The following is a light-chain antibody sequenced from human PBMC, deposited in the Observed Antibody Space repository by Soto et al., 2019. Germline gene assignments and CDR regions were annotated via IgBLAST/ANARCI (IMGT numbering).Light chain of an antibody. Sequence: DIQMTHSPSSLSASVGARFTITCRASQSISSYLNLYQKKPGKAPKLLIYAASSLQSGVPSGFSGSGYGTDFTLTISSMKNEDFATYYCQQSYSTTRTFGHGTKVDIK. J-gene: IGKJ1*01. CDR1: QSISSY. V-gene: IGKV1-39*01. CDR3: QQSYSTTRT. CDR2: AAS.